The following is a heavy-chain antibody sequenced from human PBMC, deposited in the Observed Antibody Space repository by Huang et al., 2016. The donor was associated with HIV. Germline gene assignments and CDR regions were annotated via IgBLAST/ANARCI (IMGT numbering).Heavy chain of an antibody. J-gene: IGHJ4*02. CDR1: IFTFSTSA. V-gene: IGHV3-23*01. CDR2: ISGSGRST. CDR3: AKGSERSLTGPKYQYYFDY. Sequence: AASIFTFSTSAMSWVRQAPGKGLEWVSGISGSGRSTYYADSVKGRFTISRDNSRNTLYLQMKSLRVEDTAIYYCAKGSERSLTGPKYQYYFDYWGQGTLVTVSS. D-gene: IGHD3-3*01.